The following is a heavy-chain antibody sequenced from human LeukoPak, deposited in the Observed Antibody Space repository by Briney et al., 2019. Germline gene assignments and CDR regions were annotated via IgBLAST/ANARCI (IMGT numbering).Heavy chain of an antibody. Sequence: SGPTLVKPTQTLTLTCTFSGFSLTSSGVAVGWIRQPPGKALEWLALIYWDDDKRYSPSLKSRLAITKDTSENQVVLTMSNMDPVDTATYYCAHRLGPIAAAGSGAFDIWGQGTLVTVSS. D-gene: IGHD6-13*01. J-gene: IGHJ3*02. CDR2: IYWDDDK. V-gene: IGHV2-5*02. CDR1: GFSLTSSGVA. CDR3: AHRLGPIAAAGSGAFDI.